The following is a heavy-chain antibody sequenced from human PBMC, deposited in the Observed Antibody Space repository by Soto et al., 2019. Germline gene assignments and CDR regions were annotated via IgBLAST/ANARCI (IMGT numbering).Heavy chain of an antibody. CDR1: GGSISNFH. CDR2: IYYSGN. CDR3: ALGGYNYGRPFDF. D-gene: IGHD5-18*01. J-gene: IGHJ4*02. V-gene: IGHV4-59*01. Sequence: PSETLSLTCNVSGGSISNFHLSWIRQPPGKGLEWIGYIYYSGNYYNPSLTSRVSMSLDKSKNQFSLHLKSVTAADTALYFCALGGYNYGRPFDFWGQGTRVTVPQ.